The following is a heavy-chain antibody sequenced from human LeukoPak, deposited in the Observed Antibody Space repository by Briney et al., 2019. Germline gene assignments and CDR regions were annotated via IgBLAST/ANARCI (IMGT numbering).Heavy chain of an antibody. CDR2: INPNGGGT. Sequence: ASVKVSCKASGYTFTGYYMRWVRQAPGQGLEWMGRINPNGGGTNYAQKFQGRVTMTRDTSISTAYMELSRLRSDDTAVYYCAREDYDSSGYYRGGYNWFDPWGQGTLVTVSS. CDR1: GYTFTGYY. D-gene: IGHD3-22*01. CDR3: AREDYDSSGYYRGGYNWFDP. J-gene: IGHJ5*02. V-gene: IGHV1-2*06.